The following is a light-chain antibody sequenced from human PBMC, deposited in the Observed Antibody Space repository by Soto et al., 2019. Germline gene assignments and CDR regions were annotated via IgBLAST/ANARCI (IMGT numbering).Light chain of an antibody. Sequence: IQMTQSPSYVSASVADRVNITCRASQDIGDWLAWYKQKXGKEPQXXVYAASSLQSGVPSRFRGSGSGTDVTLTISSLKPEDFETYYCQQGYSFPVTVGGGTKVEI. J-gene: IGKJ4*01. CDR1: QDIGDW. CDR3: QQGYSFPVT. CDR2: AAS. V-gene: IGKV1-12*01.